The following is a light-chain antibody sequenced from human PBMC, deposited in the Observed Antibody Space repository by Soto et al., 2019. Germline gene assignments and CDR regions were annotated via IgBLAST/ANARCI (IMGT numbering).Light chain of an antibody. J-gene: IGKJ2*01. Sequence: EILMTQSPATLSVSPGERATLSCRASQSVNSNLAWYQQRPGQAPRLLIYGASSRATGIPARFSGSGSGTDFTLTISSLQSEDFAVYYCQQYNDWPLLYTFGQGTKLEIK. CDR2: GAS. CDR3: QQYNDWPLLYT. CDR1: QSVNSN. V-gene: IGKV3-15*01.